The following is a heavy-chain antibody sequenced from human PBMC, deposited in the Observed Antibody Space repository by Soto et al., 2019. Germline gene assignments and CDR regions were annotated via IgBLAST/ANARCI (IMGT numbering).Heavy chain of an antibody. CDR2: ISAYNGNT. CDR3: ARDKGVVPAAISENWFDP. J-gene: IGHJ5*02. CDR1: GYTFTSYC. D-gene: IGHD2-2*01. V-gene: IGHV1-18*01. Sequence: QVQLVQSGAEVKKPGASVNVSCKASGYTFTSYCISWVRQAPGQGLEWMGWISAYNGNTNYAQKLQGRVTMTTDTSTSTAYMELRSLRSDDTAVYYCARDKGVVPAAISENWFDPWGQGTLVTVSS.